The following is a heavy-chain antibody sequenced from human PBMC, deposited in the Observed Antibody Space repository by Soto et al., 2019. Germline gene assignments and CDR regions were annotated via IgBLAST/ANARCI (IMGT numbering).Heavy chain of an antibody. V-gene: IGHV1-18*01. CDR1: GYTFTSYG. Sequence: ASVKVSCKASGYTFTSYGISWVRQAPGQGLEWMGWISAYNGNTNYAQKLQGRVTMTTDTSTSTAYMELRSLRSDDTAVYYCARVRVFTNGVCYTGRLFDYWGQETLVTVSS. CDR2: ISAYNGNT. J-gene: IGHJ4*02. D-gene: IGHD2-8*01. CDR3: ARVRVFTNGVCYTGRLFDY.